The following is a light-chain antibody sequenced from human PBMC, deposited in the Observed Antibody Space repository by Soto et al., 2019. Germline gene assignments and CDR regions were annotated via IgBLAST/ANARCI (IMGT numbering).Light chain of an antibody. CDR1: QSVATN. V-gene: IGKV3-20*01. J-gene: IGKJ1*01. Sequence: IVMTQSPATLSVSPGERATLSCRASQSVATNLAWYQQKPGQAPRLLIHSASTRATGVPDRFSGSGSGTDFTLTISRLEPEDFAVYYCQQYGSSPWTFGQGTKVEIK. CDR3: QQYGSSPWT. CDR2: SAS.